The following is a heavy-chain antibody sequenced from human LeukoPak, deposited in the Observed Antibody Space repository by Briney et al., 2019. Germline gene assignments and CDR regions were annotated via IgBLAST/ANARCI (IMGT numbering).Heavy chain of an antibody. J-gene: IGHJ4*02. Sequence: PSETLSLTCSVSGDSISSSSYYWGWIRQPPGTGLEWIGSIYYSGSTYYNPSLKSRVTISVDTSKNQFSLKLSSVTAADTAVHYCARRWRYSSGYPDYWGQGTLVTVSS. D-gene: IGHD3-22*01. V-gene: IGHV4-39*01. CDR1: GDSISSSSYY. CDR3: ARRWRYSSGYPDY. CDR2: IYYSGST.